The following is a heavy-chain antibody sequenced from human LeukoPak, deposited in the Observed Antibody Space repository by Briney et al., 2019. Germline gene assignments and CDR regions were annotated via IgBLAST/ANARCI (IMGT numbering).Heavy chain of an antibody. CDR2: IYSGGST. CDR1: GFTFSSYE. D-gene: IGHD2-21*02. V-gene: IGHV3-66*01. Sequence: GGSLRLSCAASGFTFSSYEMNWVRQAPGKGLEWVSVIYSGGSTYYADSVKGRFTISRDNSKNTLYLQMNSLRAEDTAVYYCARDVSGGDYGFDYWGQGTLVTVSS. J-gene: IGHJ4*02. CDR3: ARDVSGGDYGFDY.